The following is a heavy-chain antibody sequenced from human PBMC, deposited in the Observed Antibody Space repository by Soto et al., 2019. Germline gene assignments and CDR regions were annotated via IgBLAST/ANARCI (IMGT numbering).Heavy chain of an antibody. CDR3: ARSGSSGYYFDY. D-gene: IGHD3-22*01. Sequence: AASVKVSCKASGYTFTSYGVGWVRQAPGQGLEWMGWISAYNGNTNYAQKLQGRVTMTTDTSTSTAYMELRSLRFDDTAVYYCARSGSSGYYFDYWGQGTLVTVSS. CDR1: GYTFTSYG. V-gene: IGHV1-18*01. CDR2: ISAYNGNT. J-gene: IGHJ4*02.